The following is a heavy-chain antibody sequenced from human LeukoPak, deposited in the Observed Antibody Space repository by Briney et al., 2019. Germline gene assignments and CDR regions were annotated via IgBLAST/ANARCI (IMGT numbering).Heavy chain of an antibody. CDR3: ARDRGTVTTLSYYGMDV. CDR2: IIPILDIT. D-gene: IGHD4-17*01. V-gene: IGHV1-69*04. Sequence: GASVNVSYKAFVDTFSSSSMSWVRQAPGQGLEWMGRIIPILDITNYAQEFQGRVTITADRSTTTAYMEVNNLGSDDTAVYYCARDRGTVTTLSYYGMDVWGQGTTVTVSS. CDR1: VDTFSSSS. J-gene: IGHJ6*02.